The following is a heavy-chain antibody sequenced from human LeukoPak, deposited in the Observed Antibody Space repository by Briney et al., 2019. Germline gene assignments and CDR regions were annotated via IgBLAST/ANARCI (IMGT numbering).Heavy chain of an antibody. CDR1: GFTFSSYA. D-gene: IGHD6-13*01. CDR3: AKAGVGYSSSWYDY. J-gene: IGHJ4*02. Sequence: GGSLRLSCAASGFTFSSYAMSWVRQAPGKGLEWVSAISGSGGSTYYADSVKGRFTISRDNSMNTLYLQMNSLRAEDTAVYYCAKAGVGYSSSWYDYWGQGTLVTVSS. V-gene: IGHV3-23*01. CDR2: ISGSGGST.